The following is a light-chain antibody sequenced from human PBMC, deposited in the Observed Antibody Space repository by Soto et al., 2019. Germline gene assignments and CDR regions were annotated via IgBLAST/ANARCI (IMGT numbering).Light chain of an antibody. CDR3: QQYYSTPLT. Sequence: DIVMTQSPDSLAVSLGERATINCKSSQSVLYSSDNKNDLAWYQQKPGQTPKLLIYCASTRESGVPDRFSGSGSGTDFTLTISSLQAEDVAVYYCQQYYSTPLTFGGGTKVEIK. CDR1: QSVLYSSDNKND. J-gene: IGKJ4*01. V-gene: IGKV4-1*01. CDR2: CAS.